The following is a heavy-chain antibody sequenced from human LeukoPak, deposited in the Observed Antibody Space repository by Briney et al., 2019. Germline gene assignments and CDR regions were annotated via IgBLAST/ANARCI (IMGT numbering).Heavy chain of an antibody. V-gene: IGHV4-59*08. J-gene: IGHJ6*02. D-gene: IGHD2-15*01. Sequence: SETLSLTCAVSGGSISNYYWTWLRQPPGKGLEWLGYIYYTGSTYYNPSLKSRVTISVDTSKNQFSLKLSSVTAADTAVYYCARVRGYCSSGSCGMDVWGQGTTVTVSS. CDR2: IYYTGST. CDR3: ARVRGYCSSGSCGMDV. CDR1: GGSISNYY.